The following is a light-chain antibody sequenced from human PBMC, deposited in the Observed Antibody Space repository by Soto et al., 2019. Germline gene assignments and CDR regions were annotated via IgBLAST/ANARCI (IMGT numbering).Light chain of an antibody. CDR3: QQRTNWPQYT. V-gene: IGKV3-11*01. J-gene: IGKJ2*01. CDR2: DTS. Sequence: EIVLTQSPATLSLSPGERATLSCRASQSVSNYLAWYQLKPGQAPRLLIYDTSNRATGIPARFSGSGSGTDFTLTISSLKPEDFAVYYCQQRTNWPQYTFGQGTKLEIK. CDR1: QSVSNY.